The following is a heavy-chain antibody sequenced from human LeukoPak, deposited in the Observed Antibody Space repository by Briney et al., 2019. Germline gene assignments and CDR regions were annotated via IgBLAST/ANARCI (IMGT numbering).Heavy chain of an antibody. CDR3: ARDRSSGYLINYYYYGMDV. V-gene: IGHV3-53*01. J-gene: IGHJ6*02. CDR2: IYSGGST. CDR1: GFTVSSNY. Sequence: PGGSLRLSCAASGFTVSSNYMSWVRQAPGKGLEWVSVIYSGGSTYYADSVEGRFTISRDNSKNTLYLQMNSLRAEDTAVYYCARDRSSGYLINYYYYGMDVWGQGTTVPSP. D-gene: IGHD3-22*01.